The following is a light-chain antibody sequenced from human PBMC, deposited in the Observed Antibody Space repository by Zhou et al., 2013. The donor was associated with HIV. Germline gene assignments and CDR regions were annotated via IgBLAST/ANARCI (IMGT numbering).Light chain of an antibody. CDR3: QQYGSSPVT. CDR2: DAS. V-gene: IGKV3-20*01. Sequence: EIVLTQSPGTLSLSPGERATLSCRASQSVSSRHLAWYQEKPGQAPRLLIYDASNRATGIPARFSGSGSGTDFTLTISRLEPEDFAVYFCQQYGSSPVTFGQGTKLEIK. J-gene: IGKJ2*01. CDR1: QSVSSRH.